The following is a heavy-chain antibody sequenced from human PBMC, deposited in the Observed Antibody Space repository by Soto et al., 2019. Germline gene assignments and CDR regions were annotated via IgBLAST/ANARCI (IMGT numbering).Heavy chain of an antibody. J-gene: IGHJ5*02. Sequence: EVQLLESGGGLVQPGGSLRRSCAASGFTFSSYAMSWVRQAPGKGLEWVSAISGSGGSTYYADSVTGRFTISRDNSMNTLYMQMNSLRAEETAVYYCAKSRPVLLLFLEWFPLGFDPWGQGTLVTVSS. D-gene: IGHD3-3*01. CDR3: AKSRPVLLLFLEWFPLGFDP. CDR2: ISGSGGST. CDR1: GFTFSSYA. V-gene: IGHV3-23*01.